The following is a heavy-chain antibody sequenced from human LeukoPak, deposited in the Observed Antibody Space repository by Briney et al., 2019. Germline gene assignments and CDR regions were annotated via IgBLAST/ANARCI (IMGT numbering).Heavy chain of an antibody. CDR3: ARATGPYCSGGSRYMRIYYYMDV. CDR1: GYTFTVYY. J-gene: IGHJ6*03. CDR2: INPNSGGT. D-gene: IGHD2-15*01. V-gene: IGHV1-2*02. Sequence: ASVKVSCKASGYTFTVYYTHWVRQAPGQGVEWMGWINPNSGGTNYAQKFQGRVTITRDTSISTAYMELSRLRSDDTAVYYCARATGPYCSGGSRYMRIYYYMDVWGKGTTVTVSS.